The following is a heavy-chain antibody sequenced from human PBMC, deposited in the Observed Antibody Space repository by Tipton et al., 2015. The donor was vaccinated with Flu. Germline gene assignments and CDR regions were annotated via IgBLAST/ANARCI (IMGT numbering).Heavy chain of an antibody. V-gene: IGHV4-31*03. Sequence: TLSLTCTVSGGSISSGGYYWSWIRQHPGKGLEWIGYIYYSGSTYCNPSLKSRVTISVDTSKNQFSLKLSSVTAADTAVYYCARRHYYGSGKHNYYFDYWGQGTLVTVSS. CDR1: GGSISSGGYY. D-gene: IGHD3-10*01. CDR3: ARRHYYGSGKHNYYFDY. J-gene: IGHJ4*02. CDR2: IYYSGST.